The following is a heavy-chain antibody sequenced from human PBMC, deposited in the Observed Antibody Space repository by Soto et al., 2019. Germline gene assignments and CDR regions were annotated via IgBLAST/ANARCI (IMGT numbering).Heavy chain of an antibody. CDR1: GFTFSSYA. Sequence: GGSLRLSCAASGFTFSSYAMSWVRQAPGKGLEWVSAISGSGGSTYYADSVKGRFTISRDNSKNTLYLQMNSLRAEDTAVYYCAKTPTTYGDYVGCYFDLWGRGTLVTVSS. D-gene: IGHD4-17*01. CDR2: ISGSGGST. J-gene: IGHJ2*01. V-gene: IGHV3-23*01. CDR3: AKTPTTYGDYVGCYFDL.